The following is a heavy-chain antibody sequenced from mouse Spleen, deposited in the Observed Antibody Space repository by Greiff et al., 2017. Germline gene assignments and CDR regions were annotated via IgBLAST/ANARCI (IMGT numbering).Heavy chain of an antibody. J-gene: IGHJ4*01. CDR2: INPSTGGT. D-gene: IGHD3-3*01. CDR3: ARGDRDAMDY. Sequence: VQLQQSGPELVKPGASVKISCKASGYSFTGYYMNWVKQSPEKSLEWIGEINPSTGGTTYNQKFKAKATLTVDKSSSTAYMQLKSLTSEDSAVYYCARGDRDAMDYWGQGTSVTVSS. V-gene: IGHV1-42*01. CDR1: GYSFTGYY.